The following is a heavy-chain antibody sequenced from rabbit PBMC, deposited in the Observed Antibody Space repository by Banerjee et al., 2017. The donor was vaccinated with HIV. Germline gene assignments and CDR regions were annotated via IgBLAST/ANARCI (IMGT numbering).Heavy chain of an antibody. CDR3: ARTIYASSSGYPNYFNF. CDR2: IDAGGSDST. D-gene: IGHD1-1*01. J-gene: IGHJ4*01. Sequence: QEQVVESGGGLVTLGGSLKLSCKASGIDFSNYGISWVRQVLGKGLEWSACIDAGGSDSTYYASWAKGRLTISKTSATTVTLQMTSLTAADTATYFCARTIYASSSGYPNYFNFRGPGTLVTVS. V-gene: IGHV1S45*01. CDR1: GIDFSNYG.